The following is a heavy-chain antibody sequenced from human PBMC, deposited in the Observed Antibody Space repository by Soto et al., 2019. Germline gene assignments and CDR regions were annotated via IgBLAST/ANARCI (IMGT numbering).Heavy chain of an antibody. Sequence: SVKVSCKASGGTFSSYAISWVRQAPGQGLEWMGGIIPIFGTANYAQKFQGRVTITADESTSTAYMELSSLRSEDTAVYYCARENGGNSGYYYGMDVWGQGTTVTVSS. CDR1: GGTFSSYA. CDR3: ARENGGNSGYYYGMDV. J-gene: IGHJ6*02. CDR2: IIPIFGTA. D-gene: IGHD2-21*02. V-gene: IGHV1-69*13.